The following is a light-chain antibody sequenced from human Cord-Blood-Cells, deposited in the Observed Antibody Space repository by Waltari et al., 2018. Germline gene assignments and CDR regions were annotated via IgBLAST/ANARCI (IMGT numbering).Light chain of an antibody. V-gene: IGLV2-14*03. CDR3: SSYTSSSTWV. Sequence: QSALTQPASVPGSPGQSLTISRTGTTSAVGGYNYVSWYQQHPGTAPKLMIYDVSNRPSGVSNRYSGAKSGNTASRTSSGLQAEDEADCYCSSYTSSSTWVFGGGTKLTVL. CDR1: TSAVGGYNY. CDR2: DVS. J-gene: IGLJ3*02.